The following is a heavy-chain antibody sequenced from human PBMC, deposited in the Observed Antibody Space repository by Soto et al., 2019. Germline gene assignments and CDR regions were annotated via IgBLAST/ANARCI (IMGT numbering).Heavy chain of an antibody. CDR1: GGSISSGGYD. D-gene: IGHD6-6*01. Sequence: QVQLQESGPGLVKPSQTLSLTCTVSGGSISSGGYDWSCIRQQPGKGLGWIGYIYYSESTYYNPSLKSRVTISVDTSKNQFSLKLSSVTAADTAVYYCARVDSSSLYYFDYWGQGTLVTVSS. CDR3: ARVDSSSLYYFDY. V-gene: IGHV4-31*03. J-gene: IGHJ4*02. CDR2: IYYSEST.